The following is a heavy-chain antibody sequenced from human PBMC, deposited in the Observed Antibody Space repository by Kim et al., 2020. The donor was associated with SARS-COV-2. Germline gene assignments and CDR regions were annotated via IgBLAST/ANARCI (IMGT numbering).Heavy chain of an antibody. J-gene: IGHJ3*02. CDR2: MSGSGVGT. D-gene: IGHD3-10*01. CDR1: GFPFSNYA. CDR3: AKDLLQYYGSGSYYDALDI. V-gene: IGHV3-23*01. Sequence: GGSLRLSCAASGFPFSNYAMTWVRQAPGKGLEWVSGMSGSGVGTNYADSVKGRFTISRDNSKNTLYLQMNSLRAEDTAVYYCAKDLLQYYGSGSYYDALDIWGQATLVTVSS.